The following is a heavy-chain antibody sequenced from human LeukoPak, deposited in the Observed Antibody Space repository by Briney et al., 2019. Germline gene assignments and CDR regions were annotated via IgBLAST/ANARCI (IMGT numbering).Heavy chain of an antibody. Sequence: GGSLRLSCAASGFTFSKAWMSWVRQAPGKGLEWVGRIKSKADGETTDYAAPVKGRFTMSRDDSQNTLYLQMNSLKTEDTAVYYCTTDALAYASSQNYWGQGTLVTVSS. CDR2: IKSKADGETT. J-gene: IGHJ4*02. D-gene: IGHD3-16*01. CDR3: TTDALAYASSQNY. CDR1: GFTFSKAW. V-gene: IGHV3-15*01.